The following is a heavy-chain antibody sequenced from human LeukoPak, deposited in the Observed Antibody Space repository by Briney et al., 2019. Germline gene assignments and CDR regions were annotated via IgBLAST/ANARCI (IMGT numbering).Heavy chain of an antibody. J-gene: IGHJ5*02. D-gene: IGHD3-9*01. Sequence: SQTLSLTCTISGGSINSGGYYWSWIRQLPGKGLEWIGHIYYSGSAYYNPSLKSRVTMSVDTSNQFSLRLSSVTAADTAVYFCARSDGDYSDVLTGINWFDPWGQGTLVTVSS. CDR1: GGSINSGGYY. CDR3: ARSDGDYSDVLTGINWFDP. V-gene: IGHV4-31*02. CDR2: IYYSGSA.